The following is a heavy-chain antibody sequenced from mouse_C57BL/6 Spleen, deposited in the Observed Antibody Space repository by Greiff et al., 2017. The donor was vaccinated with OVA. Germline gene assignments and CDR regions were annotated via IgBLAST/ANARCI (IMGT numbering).Heavy chain of an antibody. CDR2: IRSKSNNYAT. J-gene: IGHJ4*01. Sequence: EVQLVESGGGLVQPKGSLKLSCAASGFSFNTYAMNWVRQAPGKGLEWVARIRSKSNNYATYYADSVKDRFTISRHDSESMLYLQMNNLKTEDTAMYYCVGGGIYYYGSSYDYAMDYWGQGTSVTVSS. CDR1: GFSFNTYA. D-gene: IGHD1-1*01. V-gene: IGHV10-1*01. CDR3: VGGGIYYYGSSYDYAMDY.